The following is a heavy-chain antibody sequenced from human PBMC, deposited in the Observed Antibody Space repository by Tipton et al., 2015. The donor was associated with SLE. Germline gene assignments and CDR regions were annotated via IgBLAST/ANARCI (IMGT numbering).Heavy chain of an antibody. CDR3: ARHAWGSNWYFDL. D-gene: IGHD7-27*01. V-gene: IGHV4-59*08. Sequence: TLSLTCTVSGASISSYYWSWVRQPPGKGLEWIGNMYNSGSTYYNPSLKGRVTISGDISLKLTSVTAADTAVYYCARHAWGSNWYFDLWGRGTLVTVSS. CDR2: MYNSGST. J-gene: IGHJ2*01. CDR1: GASISSYY.